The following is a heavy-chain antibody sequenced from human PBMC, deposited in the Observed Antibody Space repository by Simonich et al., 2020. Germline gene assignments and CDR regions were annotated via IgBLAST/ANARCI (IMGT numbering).Heavy chain of an antibody. J-gene: IGHJ1*01. Sequence: QVQLQQWGAGLLKPSETLSLTCAVYGGSFSGYYWSWIRQPPGKGQEWIGEINHSGSTNYNPSLKRRVTISVDTSKNQFSLKLSSVTAADTAVYYCARGLRVAAAGTAFQHWGQGTLVTVSS. CDR1: GGSFSGYY. V-gene: IGHV4-34*01. CDR3: ARGLRVAAAGTAFQH. D-gene: IGHD6-13*01. CDR2: INHSGST.